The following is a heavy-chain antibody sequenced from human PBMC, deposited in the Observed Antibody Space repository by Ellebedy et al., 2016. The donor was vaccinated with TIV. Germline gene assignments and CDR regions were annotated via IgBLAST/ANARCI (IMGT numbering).Heavy chain of an antibody. J-gene: IGHJ1*01. CDR1: GGSMTKGDQY. CDR2: MYSSGTT. D-gene: IGHD5-24*01. Sequence: SETLSLTXKVSGGSMTKGDQYWAWIRQPPGKGLEWIGTMYSSGTTYYSASLKSRVTMSLDTSKKQFSLKLRSVTAADTAVYYCARLGGLEVAFEAAADYFQFWGQGTRVTVSS. CDR3: ARLGGLEVAFEAAADYFQF. V-gene: IGHV4-39*01.